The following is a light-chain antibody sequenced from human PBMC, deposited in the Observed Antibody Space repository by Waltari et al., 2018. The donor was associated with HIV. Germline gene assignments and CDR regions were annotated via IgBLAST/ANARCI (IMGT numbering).Light chain of an antibody. CDR1: SSDIGTYDR. V-gene: IGLV2-18*02. Sequence: QSALTQPPSVSGSPGQSVTISCTGTSSDIGTYDRVSWYQQSPGSAPKLMIFEVTNRPSGVPDRFSGSKSGNTASLAISGLQAGDEANYYCSSYTTNNTWVFGGGTDLTVL. CDR2: EVT. J-gene: IGLJ3*02. CDR3: SSYTTNNTWV.